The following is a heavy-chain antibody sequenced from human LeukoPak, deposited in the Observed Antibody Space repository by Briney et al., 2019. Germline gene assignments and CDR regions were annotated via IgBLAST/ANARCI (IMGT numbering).Heavy chain of an antibody. Sequence: GGSLRLSCAASGFTFSSYAMSWVRQAPGKGLEWVSAISGSGGSTYYADSVKGRFTISRDNSKNTLYLQMNSLRAEDTAVYYCAKEPYYYDSSGYYYSPIYFDYWGQGTLVTVSS. CDR1: GFTFSSYA. J-gene: IGHJ4*02. V-gene: IGHV3-23*01. D-gene: IGHD3-22*01. CDR2: ISGSGGST. CDR3: AKEPYYYDSSGYYYSPIYFDY.